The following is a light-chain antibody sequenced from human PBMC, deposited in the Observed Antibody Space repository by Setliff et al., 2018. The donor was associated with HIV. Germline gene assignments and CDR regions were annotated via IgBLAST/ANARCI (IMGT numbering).Light chain of an antibody. CDR3: CSYAGSGTLYV. CDR1: SSDVGSYKL. J-gene: IGLJ1*01. Sequence: QSALTQPASVSGSPGQSITISCTGTSSDVGSYKLVSWYQQHPGKAPKVMIYEVTKRPSGVSNRFSGSKSANTASLTSSVLQAEDEADYYCCSYAGSGTLYVFGTGTKVTVL. CDR2: EVT. V-gene: IGLV2-23*02.